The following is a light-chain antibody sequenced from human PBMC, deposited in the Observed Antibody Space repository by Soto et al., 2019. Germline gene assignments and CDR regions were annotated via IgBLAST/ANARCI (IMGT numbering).Light chain of an antibody. CDR3: SSYTSSTTHWV. CDR2: EVS. V-gene: IGLV2-14*01. CDR1: SSDVGGYNY. Sequence: QSVLTQPASVSGSPGQSITISCTGISSDVGGYNYVSWYQQHPGKAPKLMIYEVSNRPSGVSNRFSGSKSGNTASLTISGLQAEDEADYYCSSYTSSTTHWVFGGGTQLTVL. J-gene: IGLJ3*02.